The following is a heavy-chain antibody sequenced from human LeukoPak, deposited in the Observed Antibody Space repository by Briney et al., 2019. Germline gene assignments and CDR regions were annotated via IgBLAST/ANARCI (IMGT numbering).Heavy chain of an antibody. V-gene: IGHV3-23*01. CDR1: GLTFSSYA. Sequence: GGSLRLACAAAGLTFSSYAMRWVRQAPGKGREWVSAISGSGGSTYYADSVKGRFTISRDNSKNTLYLQMNSLRAEDTAVYYCAKDTDIVVVVADYWGQGTLVAVSS. CDR3: AKDTDIVVVVADY. D-gene: IGHD2-15*01. J-gene: IGHJ4*02. CDR2: ISGSGGST.